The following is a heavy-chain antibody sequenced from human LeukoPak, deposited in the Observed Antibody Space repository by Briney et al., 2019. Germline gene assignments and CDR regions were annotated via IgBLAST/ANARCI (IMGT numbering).Heavy chain of an antibody. D-gene: IGHD6-6*01. CDR3: ARARSSPYYYYYYYMDV. CDR1: GYTFTSYD. J-gene: IGHJ6*03. CDR2: MNPNSGNT. V-gene: IGHV1-8*03. Sequence: ASVKVSCKASGYTFTSYDINWVRQATGQGLEWMGWMNPNSGNTGYAQKFQGRVTITRNTSISTAYMELSSLRSEDTAVYYCARARSSPYYYYYYYMDVWGKGTTVTVSS.